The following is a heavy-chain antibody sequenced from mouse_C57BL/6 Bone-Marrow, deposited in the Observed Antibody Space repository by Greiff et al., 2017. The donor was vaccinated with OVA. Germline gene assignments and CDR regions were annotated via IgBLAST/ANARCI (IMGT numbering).Heavy chain of an antibody. J-gene: IGHJ2*01. D-gene: IGHD1-1*01. CDR3: ARGYGSSPVFDY. CDR2: INYDGSST. V-gene: IGHV5-16*01. Sequence: DVKLVESEGGLVQPGSSMKLSCTASGFTFSDYYMAWVRQVPEKGLEWVANINYDGSSTYYLDSLKSRFIISRDNAKNILYLQMSSLKSEDTATYYCARGYGSSPVFDYWGQGTTLTVSS. CDR1: GFTFSDYY.